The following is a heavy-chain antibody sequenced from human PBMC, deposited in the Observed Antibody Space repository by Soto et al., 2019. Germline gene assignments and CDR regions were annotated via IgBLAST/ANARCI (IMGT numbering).Heavy chain of an antibody. CDR2: IIPVFGTA. D-gene: IGHD5-18*01. CDR3: ATLGGTAMVKSDY. J-gene: IGHJ4*02. CDR1: GGTFSSYA. V-gene: IGHV1-69*06. Sequence: QVQLVQSGAEVKKPGSSVKVSCKASGGTFSSYAISWVRQAPGQGLEWMGGIIPVFGTANYAQKFQGRVTITTDKSKSTEYMELSSVRSKDTAVYYCATLGGTAMVKSDYWGQGTLVTVSS.